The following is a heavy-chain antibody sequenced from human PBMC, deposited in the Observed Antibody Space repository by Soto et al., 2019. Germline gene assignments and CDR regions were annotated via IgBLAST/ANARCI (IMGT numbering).Heavy chain of an antibody. V-gene: IGHV1-69*02. J-gene: IGHJ2*01. CDR3: ARPYCSSTSCLNWYFDL. CDR2: IIPILGIA. CDR1: GGTFSSYT. D-gene: IGHD2-2*01. Sequence: QVQLVQSGAEVKKPGSSVKVSCKASGGTFSSYTISWVRQAPGQGLEWMGRIIPILGIANYAQKFQGRVTLTADKSTSTAYMELSSLRSEDTAVYYCARPYCSSTSCLNWYFDLWGRGTLVTVSS.